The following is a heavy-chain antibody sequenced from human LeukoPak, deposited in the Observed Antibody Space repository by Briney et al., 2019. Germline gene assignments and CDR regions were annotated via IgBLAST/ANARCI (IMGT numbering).Heavy chain of an antibody. V-gene: IGHV3-7*01. J-gene: IGHJ4*02. CDR1: GFTLSTFW. CDR2: IKQDESEK. Sequence: PGGPLSLSWAAPGFTLSTFWMSWVRQAPGKGLGGVANIKQDESEKHYVDSVKGRFTISRDNAKNSLYLQMNSLRAEDTAVYYCARPRWLQFGPHDSWGQGTLVTVSS. D-gene: IGHD5-24*01. CDR3: ARPRWLQFGPHDS.